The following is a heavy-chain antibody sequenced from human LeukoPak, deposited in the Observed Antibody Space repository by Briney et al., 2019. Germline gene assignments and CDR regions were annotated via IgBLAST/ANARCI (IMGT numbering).Heavy chain of an antibody. J-gene: IGHJ6*02. V-gene: IGHV4-59*08. CDR3: ARHDYYYYGMDV. Sequence: SETLSLTCTVSGGFISSYYWSWIRQPPGKGLEWIGYIYYSGSTNYNPSLKSRVTISVDTSKNQISLKLSSVTAADTAVYYCARHDYYYYGMDVWGQGTTVTVSS. CDR2: IYYSGST. CDR1: GGFISSYY.